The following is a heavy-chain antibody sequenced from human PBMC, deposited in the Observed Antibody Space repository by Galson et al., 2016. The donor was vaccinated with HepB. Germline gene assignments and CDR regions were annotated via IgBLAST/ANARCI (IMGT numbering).Heavy chain of an antibody. V-gene: IGHV3-21*06. CDR3: ARWSRGTGSSLDF. CDR2: ISSSSLYI. CDR1: GFNFSTFT. J-gene: IGHJ4*02. Sequence: SLRLSCAASGFNFSTFTVNWVRQVPGKGLERVSSISSSSLYIYYADSLRGRFTVSRDNSKNSLFLQMNSLGAEDTAIYYCARWSRGTGSSLDFWGQGTLVTVSS. D-gene: IGHD3-10*01.